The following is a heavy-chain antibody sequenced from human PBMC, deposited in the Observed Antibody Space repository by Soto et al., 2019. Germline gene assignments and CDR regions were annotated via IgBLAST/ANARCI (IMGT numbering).Heavy chain of an antibody. Sequence: QVQLVQSGAEVKKPGASVKVSCKASGYTFTGYYMHWVRQAPGQGLEWMGWINPNSGDTNYAQKFQGRVTMTRDTSISTAYMELSRLRSDDTAVYYCARACRQQLVHTSFDYWGQGTLVTVSS. J-gene: IGHJ4*02. V-gene: IGHV1-2*02. CDR1: GYTFTGYY. D-gene: IGHD6-13*01. CDR3: ARACRQQLVHTSFDY. CDR2: INPNSGDT.